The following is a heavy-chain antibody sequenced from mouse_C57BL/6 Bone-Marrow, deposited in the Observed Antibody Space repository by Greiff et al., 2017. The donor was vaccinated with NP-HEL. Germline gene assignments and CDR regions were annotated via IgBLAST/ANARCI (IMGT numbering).Heavy chain of an antibody. Sequence: VHVKQSGPELVRPGASVKLSCTASGFNIKDDYMHWVKQRPEQGLEWIGWIDPENGDTEYASKFQGKATLTADTSSNTAYLQLSSLTSEDTAVYYCTTDSVVFVGYIGKIHYCDYYARDYWGQGTSVTVSS. D-gene: IGHD1-1*02. V-gene: IGHV14-4*01. CDR3: TTDSVVFVGYIGKIHYCDYYARDY. CDR1: GFNIKDDY. CDR2: IDPENGDT. J-gene: IGHJ4*01.